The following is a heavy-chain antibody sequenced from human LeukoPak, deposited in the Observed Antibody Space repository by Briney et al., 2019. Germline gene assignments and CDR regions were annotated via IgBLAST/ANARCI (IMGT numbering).Heavy chain of an antibody. CDR3: ARNILFAFDI. CDR1: GFTFSSYG. CDR2: ISYDGSNK. V-gene: IGHV3-30*03. Sequence: GGSLRLSCAASGFTFSSYGMHWVRQAPGKGLEWVAVISYDGSNKYYADSVKGRFTISRDNSKNTLYLQVNSLRAEDTAMYYCARNILFAFDIWGQGTMVTVSS. J-gene: IGHJ3*02.